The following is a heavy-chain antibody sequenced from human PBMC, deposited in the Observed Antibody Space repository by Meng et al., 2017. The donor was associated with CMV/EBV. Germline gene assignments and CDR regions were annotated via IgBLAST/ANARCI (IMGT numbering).Heavy chain of an antibody. D-gene: IGHD2-2*02. CDR3: ARVRVLPNRGTKLLYLNWFDP. CDR2: INHSGST. CDR1: GGSFSGYY. J-gene: IGHJ5*02. V-gene: IGHV4-34*01. Sequence: SETLSLTCAVYGGSFSGYYWSWIRQPPGKGLEWIGEINHSGSTNYYPSLKSRVTISVDTSKNQFSLKLSSVTAADTAVYYCARVRVLPNRGTKLLYLNWFDPWGQGTLVTVSS.